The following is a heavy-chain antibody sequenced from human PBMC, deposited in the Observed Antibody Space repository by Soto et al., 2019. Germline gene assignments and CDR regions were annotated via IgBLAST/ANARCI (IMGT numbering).Heavy chain of an antibody. CDR2: IDPSDSYT. Sequence: GESLKISCKGSGYSFTSYWISWVRQMPGKGLEWMGRIDPSDSYTNYSPSFQGHVTISADKSINTAYLQWSSLKASDTAMYYCARRQMGYGDDLPETTYYYYYMDVWAKRTTVTGSS. J-gene: IGHJ6*03. D-gene: IGHD4-17*01. CDR1: GYSFTSYW. V-gene: IGHV5-10-1*01. CDR3: ARRQMGYGDDLPETTYYYYYMDV.